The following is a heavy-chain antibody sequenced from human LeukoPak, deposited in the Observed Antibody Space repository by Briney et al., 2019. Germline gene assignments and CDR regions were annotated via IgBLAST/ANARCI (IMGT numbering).Heavy chain of an antibody. D-gene: IGHD1/OR15-1a*01. CDR3: ARVEQSTSRPFDY. CDR2: INPNSGGT. J-gene: IGHJ4*02. Sequence: ASVKVSFKASGYTFTGYYMHWVRQAPGQGLEWMGWINPNSGGTNYAQKFQGRVTMTRDTSISSAYMELSRLRSDDTAVYYCARVEQSTSRPFDYWGQGTLVTVSS. CDR1: GYTFTGYY. V-gene: IGHV1-2*02.